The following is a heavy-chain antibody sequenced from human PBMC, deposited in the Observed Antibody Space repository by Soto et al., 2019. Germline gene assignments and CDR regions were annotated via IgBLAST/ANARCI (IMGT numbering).Heavy chain of an antibody. V-gene: IGHV3-74*01. CDR1: RFRFSISW. CDR3: ARNRDGVDY. Sequence: SNRLSCAASRFRFSISWVDVSRKTPGKGLMWVSRISTDGSSTSYADSVKGPFTASRDNTKNTLYLEMNSLRGEDTAVYYCARNRDGVDYWGQGTLVTVSS. J-gene: IGHJ4*02. CDR2: ISTDGSST.